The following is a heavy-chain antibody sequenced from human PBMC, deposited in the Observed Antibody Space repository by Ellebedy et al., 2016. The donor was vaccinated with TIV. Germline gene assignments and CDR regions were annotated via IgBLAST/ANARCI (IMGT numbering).Heavy chain of an antibody. CDR3: ARSGELDS. CDR1: GFTFTSYS. D-gene: IGHD1-26*01. Sequence: PGGSLRLSCAASGFTFTSYSMNWVRQAPGKGLEWVSSISSTGYYIYYADSVKGRFTISRDDARNSVFLQMNSLRAEDTAVYYCARSGELDSWGQGTLVTVSS. CDR2: ISSTGYYI. V-gene: IGHV3-21*01. J-gene: IGHJ4*02.